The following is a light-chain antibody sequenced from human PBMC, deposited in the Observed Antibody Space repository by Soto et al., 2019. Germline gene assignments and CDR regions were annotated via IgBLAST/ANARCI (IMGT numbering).Light chain of an antibody. J-gene: IGKJ1*01. CDR3: QEYILWHPGM. V-gene: IGKV3-15*01. CDR1: QVVSRR. Sequence: EIVVTQSPATLSASPGVRVSLSCRASQVVSRRLAWYQQRLGQVPRLLSYDTSTRAPGISARFSGSGSGTEFTLTISSLQSEDFAVYYCQEYILWHPGMFGPGTPVDIK. CDR2: DTS.